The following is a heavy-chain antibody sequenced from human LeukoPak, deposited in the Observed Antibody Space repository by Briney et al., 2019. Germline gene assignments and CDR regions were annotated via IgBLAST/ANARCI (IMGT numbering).Heavy chain of an antibody. CDR3: ARKYCGGDCYPSSAYYFDY. Sequence: GGSLRLSCAASGFTFSDYYMSWIRQAPGKGLEWFSYISSSGSTIYYADSVKGRFTISRDNAKNSLYLQMNSLRAEDTAVYYCARKYCGGDCYPSSAYYFDYWGQGTLVTVSS. CDR2: ISSSGSTI. V-gene: IGHV3-11*01. J-gene: IGHJ4*02. CDR1: GFTFSDYY. D-gene: IGHD2-21*02.